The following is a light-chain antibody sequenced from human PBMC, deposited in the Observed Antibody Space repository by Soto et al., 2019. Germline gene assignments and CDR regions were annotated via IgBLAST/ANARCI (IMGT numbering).Light chain of an antibody. Sequence: SALTQPASVSGSPGQSITISCTGTSSDVGSYNYVSWYQQYPGKAPKLIIYDVSNRPSGVSNRFSGSKSGNTASLTISGLQAEDEADYYCSSYRSSTLVILGGGTKVTVL. CDR3: SSYRSSTLVI. CDR1: SSDVGSYNY. CDR2: DVS. V-gene: IGLV2-14*01. J-gene: IGLJ2*01.